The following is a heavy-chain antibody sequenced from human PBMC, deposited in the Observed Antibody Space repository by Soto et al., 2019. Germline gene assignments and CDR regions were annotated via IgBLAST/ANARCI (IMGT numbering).Heavy chain of an antibody. J-gene: IGHJ4*02. V-gene: IGHV3-48*03. Sequence: PCGSLRLSCAASGFTFSRYEMNWVRQAPGKGLEWISYISTSGSTIYYADSVKGRFTISRDNAKNSLYLQMNSLRAEDTAVYYCSRGLAAAGYVDYWGQGTMATVSA. CDR1: GFTFSRYE. D-gene: IGHD6-13*01. CDR3: SRGLAAAGYVDY. CDR2: ISTSGSTI.